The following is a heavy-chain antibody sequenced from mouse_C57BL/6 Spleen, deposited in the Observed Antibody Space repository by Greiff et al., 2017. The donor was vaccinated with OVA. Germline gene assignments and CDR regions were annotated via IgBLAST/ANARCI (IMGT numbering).Heavy chain of an antibody. J-gene: IGHJ4*01. D-gene: IGHD3-3*01. CDR2: FYPGSGSI. V-gene: IGHV1-62-2*01. CDR1: GYTFTEYT. CDR3: ARHESGTRAMDY. Sequence: VKLMESGAELVKPGASVKLSCKASGYTFTEYTIHWVKQRSGQGLEWIGWFYPGSGSIKYNEKFKDKATLTADKSSSTVYMELSRLTSEDSAVYFCARHESGTRAMDYWGQGTSVTVSS.